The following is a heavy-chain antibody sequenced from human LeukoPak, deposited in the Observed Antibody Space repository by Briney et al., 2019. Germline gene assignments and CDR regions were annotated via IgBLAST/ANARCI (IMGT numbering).Heavy chain of an antibody. CDR2: MKEDESEE. D-gene: IGHD6-13*01. CDR3: ARDRSAWYRKDAFDI. CDR1: GFTFSNYW. Sequence: AGGSLRLSCAASGFTFSNYWMTWVRQAPGKGLEGVANMKEDESEEYYVDSVRGRFTISRDNAKNSMYLQMNSLRGEDTAVYYCARDRSAWYRKDAFDIWGQGTMVTVSS. V-gene: IGHV3-7*01. J-gene: IGHJ3*02.